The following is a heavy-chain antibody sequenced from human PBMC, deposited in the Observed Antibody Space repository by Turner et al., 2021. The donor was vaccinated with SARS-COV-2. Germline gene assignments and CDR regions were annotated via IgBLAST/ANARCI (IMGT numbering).Heavy chain of an antibody. V-gene: IGHV4-39*01. CDR3: ERLMNPGSYYYYYYGMDV. D-gene: IGHD3-10*01. CDR2: IYYGGST. CDR1: GGSISSSNYY. J-gene: IGHJ6*02. Sequence: QLQLPESCPGLVTPSETLSLTCTVSGGSISSSNYYWGWIRQPPGKGREWIGSIYYGGSTNYNQSLKGRGSISVDTSKNKFSLKLRTVTAADEAVYYCERLMNPGSYYYYYYGMDVWGQGTTVTVSS.